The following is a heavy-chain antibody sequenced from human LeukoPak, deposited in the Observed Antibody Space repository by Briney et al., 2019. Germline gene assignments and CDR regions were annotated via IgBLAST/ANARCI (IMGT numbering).Heavy chain of an antibody. CDR3: ARVSGSYGYYFDY. Sequence: ASVKVSCKASGDTFTGYYMHWVRQAPGQGLEWMGIINPSGGSTSYAQKFQGRVTMTRDMSTSTVYMELSSLRSEDTAVYYCARVSGSYGYYFDYWGQGTLVTVSS. CDR2: INPSGGST. J-gene: IGHJ4*02. D-gene: IGHD1-26*01. V-gene: IGHV1-46*01. CDR1: GDTFTGYY.